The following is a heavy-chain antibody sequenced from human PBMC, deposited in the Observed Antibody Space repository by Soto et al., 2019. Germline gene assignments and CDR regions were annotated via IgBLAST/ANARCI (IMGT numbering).Heavy chain of an antibody. CDR1: GYSITSVHY. Sequence: SETLSLTCDVSGYSITSVHYWGWIRQPPGKGLEWIGIIHHSGSTYYSPSLKSRVTISIDTSRNRFSLKVTSVTAADTAVYYCARRIEMATMKTGMDVWGQGTTVTV. CDR3: ARRIEMATMKTGMDV. V-gene: IGHV4-38-2*01. CDR2: IHHSGST. J-gene: IGHJ6*02.